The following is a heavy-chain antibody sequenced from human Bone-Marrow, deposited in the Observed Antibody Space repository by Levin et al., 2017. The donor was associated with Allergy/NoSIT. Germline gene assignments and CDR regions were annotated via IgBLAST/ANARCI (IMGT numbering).Heavy chain of an antibody. Sequence: LSLTCAASGFTFSSFAMSWVRQAPGTGLEWVSAISDTGAATFYADSVKGRFTISRDNSKNTLYLQMNSLRAEDTAVYYCSKGESSTGTLMHAYWGQGTLVTVSS. CDR1: GFTFSSFA. CDR3: SKGESSTGTLMHAY. J-gene: IGHJ4*02. D-gene: IGHD2-8*02. V-gene: IGHV3-23*01. CDR2: ISDTGAAT.